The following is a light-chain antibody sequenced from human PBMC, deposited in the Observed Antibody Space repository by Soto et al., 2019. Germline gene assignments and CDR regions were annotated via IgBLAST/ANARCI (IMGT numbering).Light chain of an antibody. CDR2: EVS. V-gene: IGLV2-8*01. Sequence: QSALTQPASVSGSPGQSITISCTGTSSDVGAYNFVSWYQHHPGRAPKLIIYEVSKRPSGVPDRFSGSKSGNTASLTVSGLQAEDEADYYCSSYAGSNNLVFGGGTQLTVL. CDR1: SSDVGAYNF. CDR3: SSYAGSNNLV. J-gene: IGLJ2*01.